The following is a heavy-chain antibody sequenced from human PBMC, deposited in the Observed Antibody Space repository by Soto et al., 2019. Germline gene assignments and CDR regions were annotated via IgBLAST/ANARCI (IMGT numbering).Heavy chain of an antibody. Sequence: RASVKVSCKASENTFSTYSLHWVRQAPGQGLEWMGVINPTTTTTTDAQKFQGRVTMTRDTSTSTVFLELSSLRSGDSAVYFCARVLYSTSWYVRAFAMSGQGSLVTGSS. J-gene: IGHJ3*02. CDR1: ENTFSTYS. V-gene: IGHV1-46*03. CDR3: ARVLYSTSWYVRAFAM. CDR2: INPTTTTT. D-gene: IGHD6-13*01.